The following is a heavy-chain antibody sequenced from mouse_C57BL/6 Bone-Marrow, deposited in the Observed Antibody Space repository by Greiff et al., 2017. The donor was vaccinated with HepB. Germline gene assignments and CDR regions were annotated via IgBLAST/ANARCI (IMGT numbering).Heavy chain of an antibody. V-gene: IGHV1-82*01. J-gene: IGHJ2*01. CDR1: GYAFSSSW. CDR2: IYPGDGDT. CDR3: AVYGNYDY. Sequence: QVQLQQSGPELVKPGASVKISCKASGYAFSSSWMNWVKQRPGKGLEWIGRIYPGDGDTNYNGKFKGKATLTADKSSSTAYMQLSSLPSEDSAVYFCAVYGNYDYWGQGTTLTVSA. D-gene: IGHD2-1*01.